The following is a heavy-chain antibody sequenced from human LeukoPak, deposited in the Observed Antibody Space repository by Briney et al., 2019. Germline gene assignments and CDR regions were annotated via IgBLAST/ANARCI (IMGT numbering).Heavy chain of an antibody. CDR1: GGSITSNTYY. J-gene: IGHJ4*02. CDR2: IYYRGNT. Sequence: SETLSLTCTVSGGSITSNTYYWGWIRQPPGKGLEWIGGIYYRGNTYYNPPLKSRLTISVDTSQNQFSLKLNSVTAADTALYYCASLSGRWELSRRHFDYWGQGTLVTVSS. CDR3: ASLSGRWELSRRHFDY. V-gene: IGHV4-39*01. D-gene: IGHD1-26*01.